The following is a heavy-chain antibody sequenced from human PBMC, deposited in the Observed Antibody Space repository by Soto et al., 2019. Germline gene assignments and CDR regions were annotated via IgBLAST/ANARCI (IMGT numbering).Heavy chain of an antibody. V-gene: IGHV3-15*07. CDR1: GFTFSNAW. D-gene: IGHD3-10*01. J-gene: IGHJ4*02. Sequence: EVQLVESGGGLVKPGGSLRLSCAASGFTFSNAWMNWVRQAPGKGLEWGGRIKSKTDGGTTDYAAPVKGRFTISRDDSNNTLYLQMTSLKTVDTAVYYCTTGHIVRGVIYWGQGTLGTVSS. CDR3: TTGHIVRGVIY. CDR2: IKSKTDGGTT.